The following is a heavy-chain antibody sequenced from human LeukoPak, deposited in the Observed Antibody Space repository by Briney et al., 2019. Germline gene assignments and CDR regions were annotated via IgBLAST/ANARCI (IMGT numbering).Heavy chain of an antibody. Sequence: PSETLSLTCAVYGGSFSGYYWSWIRQPPGKGLEWIGEINHSGSTNYNPSLKSRVTISVDTSKNQSSLKLSSVTAADTAVYYCARGGYLSAHSVDYWGQGTLVTVSS. CDR2: INHSGST. V-gene: IGHV4-34*01. D-gene: IGHD2/OR15-2a*01. CDR3: ARGGYLSAHSVDY. J-gene: IGHJ4*02. CDR1: GGSFSGYY.